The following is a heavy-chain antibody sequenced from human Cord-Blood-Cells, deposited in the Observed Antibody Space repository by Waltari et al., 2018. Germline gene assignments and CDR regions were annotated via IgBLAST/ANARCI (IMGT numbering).Heavy chain of an antibody. CDR2: ISSSGRTI. J-gene: IGHJ3*02. CDR3: ARVGANDAFDI. CDR1: GFTFSSYE. V-gene: IGHV3-48*03. D-gene: IGHD1-26*01. Sequence: EVQLVESGGGLVQPGGSLRLSCAASGFTFSSYEMNWVRQAPGKVLGWVSYISSSGRTIYYADSVKGRFTISRDNAKNSLYLQMNSLRAEDTAVYYCARVGANDAFDIWGQGTMVTVSS.